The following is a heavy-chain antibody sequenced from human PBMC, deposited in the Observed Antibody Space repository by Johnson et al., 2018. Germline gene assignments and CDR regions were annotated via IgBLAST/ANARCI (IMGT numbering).Heavy chain of an antibody. CDR3: GREEHDSTGYYPEYFQY. V-gene: IGHV3-33*01. D-gene: IGHD3-22*01. Sequence: QVQLVQSGGGVIQPGRSLRVSCAAFGFDLSDFGMHWLRQAPGKGPEWLALIWFDGTNQHYADSVKGRFTVSRDSSKNTVFLQMSSLSPEDPAVSYCGREEHDSTGYYPEYFQYWGQGTVVTVSS. CDR2: IWFDGTNQ. CDR1: GFDLSDFG. J-gene: IGHJ1*01.